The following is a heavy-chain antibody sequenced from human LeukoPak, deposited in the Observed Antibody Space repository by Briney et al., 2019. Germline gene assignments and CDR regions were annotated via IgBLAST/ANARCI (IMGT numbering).Heavy chain of an antibody. J-gene: IGHJ4*02. CDR1: GGSISNYY. CDR2: IYYSGST. D-gene: IGHD3-10*01. Sequence: PSETLSLTCTVSGGSISNYYWSWIRQPPGKGLEWIGYIYYSGSTNYNPSLKSRVTISVDTSKNQFSLKLSSVTAADTAVYYCARDGSMVRGVIILYYFDYWGQGTLVTVSS. CDR3: ARDGSMVRGVIILYYFDY. V-gene: IGHV4-59*12.